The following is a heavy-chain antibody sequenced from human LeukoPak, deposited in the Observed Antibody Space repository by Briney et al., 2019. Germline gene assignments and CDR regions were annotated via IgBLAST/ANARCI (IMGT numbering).Heavy chain of an antibody. Sequence: ASVKVSCKASGYTFTGYYMHWVRQAPGQGLEWMGWINPNSGGTNYAQKFQGRVTMTRDTSISTAYMELSRLRSDDTAVYYCARASMLLAGRPFDYWGQGTLVTVSS. CDR3: ARASMLLAGRPFDY. D-gene: IGHD6-6*01. CDR2: INPNSGGT. V-gene: IGHV1-2*02. CDR1: GYTFTGYY. J-gene: IGHJ4*02.